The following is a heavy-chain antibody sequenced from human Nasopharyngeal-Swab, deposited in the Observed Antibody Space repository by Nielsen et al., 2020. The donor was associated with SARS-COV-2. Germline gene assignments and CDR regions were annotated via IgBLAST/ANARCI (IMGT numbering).Heavy chain of an antibody. CDR2: ISSSGSTI. Sequence: GESLKISCAASGFTFSSYEMNWVRQAPGKGLEWVSYISSSGSTIYYADSVKGRFTISRDNAMNSLYLQMNSLRAEDTAVYYCARVPALIPYYYYGMDVWGQGTTVTVSS. CDR1: GFTFSSYE. V-gene: IGHV3-48*03. J-gene: IGHJ6*02. D-gene: IGHD2-21*01. CDR3: ARVPALIPYYYYGMDV.